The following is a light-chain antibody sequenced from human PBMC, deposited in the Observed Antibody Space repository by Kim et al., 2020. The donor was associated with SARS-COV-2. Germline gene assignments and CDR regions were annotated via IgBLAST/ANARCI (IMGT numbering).Light chain of an antibody. CDR2: AAS. V-gene: IGKV1-27*01. Sequence: ASVGDRVTITCRASQGISDYLAWYQHKPGKGPNLLIYAASTVQSGVPRRFSGSGSGTDFTLTISGLQPDDVATYYCQKYNTAPQTFGQGTKVDIK. J-gene: IGKJ1*01. CDR3: QKYNTAPQT. CDR1: QGISDY.